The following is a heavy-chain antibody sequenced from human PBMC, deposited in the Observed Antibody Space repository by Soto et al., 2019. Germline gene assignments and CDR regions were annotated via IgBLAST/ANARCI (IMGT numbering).Heavy chain of an antibody. D-gene: IGHD2-8*01. Sequence: PGGSLRLSCAASGFTFSSYGMHLVRQAPGKGLEWVAVISYDGSNKYYADSVKGRFTISRDNSKNTLYLQMNSLRAEDTAVYYCAKGSRVYAMRAENYFDYWGQGTLVTVSS. J-gene: IGHJ4*02. CDR1: GFTFSSYG. V-gene: IGHV3-30*18. CDR2: ISYDGSNK. CDR3: AKGSRVYAMRAENYFDY.